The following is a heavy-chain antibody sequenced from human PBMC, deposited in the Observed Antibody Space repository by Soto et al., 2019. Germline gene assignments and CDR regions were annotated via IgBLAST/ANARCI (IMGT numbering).Heavy chain of an antibody. CDR2: IKSKTDGGTT. V-gene: IGHV3-15*07. J-gene: IGHJ4*02. Sequence: GGSLRLSCAASGFTFSNAWMNWVRQAPGKGLEWVGRIKSKTDGGTTDYAAPVKGRFTISRDDSKNTLYLQMNSLKTEDTAVYYCTTEPPYSYYYDSSGYEKWGQGTLVTVSS. D-gene: IGHD3-22*01. CDR3: TTEPPYSYYYDSSGYEK. CDR1: GFTFSNAW.